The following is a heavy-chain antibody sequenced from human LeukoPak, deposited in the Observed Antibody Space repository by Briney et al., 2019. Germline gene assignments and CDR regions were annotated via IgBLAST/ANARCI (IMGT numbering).Heavy chain of an antibody. CDR1: GGTFSSYA. Sequence: ASVKVSCKASGGTFSSYAISWVRQAPGQGLEWMGGIIPIFGTANYAQKFQGRVTITADKSTSTAYMELSSLRSDDTAIYYCGLSGNHYYYYMDVWGKGTTVTISS. V-gene: IGHV1-69*06. J-gene: IGHJ6*03. CDR3: GLSGNHYYYYMDV. D-gene: IGHD1-14*01. CDR2: IIPIFGTA.